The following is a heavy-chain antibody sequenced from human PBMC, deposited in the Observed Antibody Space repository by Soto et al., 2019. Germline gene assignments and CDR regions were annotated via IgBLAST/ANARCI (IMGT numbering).Heavy chain of an antibody. V-gene: IGHV4-30-2*01. Sequence: SETLSLTCAVSGGSISSGGYSWSWIRQPPGKGLEWIGYMYHSGSTYYNPSLKSRVTISIDRSKNQFSLKLSSVTAADTAVYYCARVPDYWSQGILVTSP. CDR3: ARVPDY. J-gene: IGHJ4*02. CDR1: GGSISSGGYS. CDR2: MYHSGST. D-gene: IGHD2-2*01.